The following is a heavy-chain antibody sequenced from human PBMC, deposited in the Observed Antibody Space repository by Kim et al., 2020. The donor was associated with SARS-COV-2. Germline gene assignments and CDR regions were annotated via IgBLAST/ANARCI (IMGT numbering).Heavy chain of an antibody. J-gene: IGHJ2*01. CDR3: AREKNYESRYFDL. Sequence: YSQKFQGRVTITRDTSASTAYMELSSLRSEDTAVYYCAREKNYESRYFDLWGRGTLVTVSS. D-gene: IGHD3-22*01. V-gene: IGHV1-3*01.